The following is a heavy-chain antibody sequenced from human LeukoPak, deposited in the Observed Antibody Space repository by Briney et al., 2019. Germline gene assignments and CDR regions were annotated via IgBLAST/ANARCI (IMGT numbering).Heavy chain of an antibody. CDR2: ISWHSGSI. CDR1: GFTFHDYA. J-gene: IGHJ4*02. V-gene: IGHV3-9*01. Sequence: GGSLRLSCAASGFTFHDYAMHWVRQAPGKGLEWVSGISWHSGSIGYADSVKGRFTISRDNAKNSLYLQMNSLRAEDTALYYCAKDAWDSSGYLSLWGQGTLVTVSS. CDR3: AKDAWDSSGYLSL. D-gene: IGHD3-22*01.